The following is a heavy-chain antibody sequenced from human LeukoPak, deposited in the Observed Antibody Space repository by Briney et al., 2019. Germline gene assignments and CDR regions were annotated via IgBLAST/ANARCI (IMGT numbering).Heavy chain of an antibody. J-gene: IGHJ5*02. CDR1: GGSFSGYY. CDR2: INHSGST. D-gene: IGHD1-26*01. V-gene: IGHV4-34*01. Sequence: PSETQSLTCAVYGGSFSGYYWSWIRQPPGKGLEWIGEINHSGSTNYNPSLKSRVTISVDTSKNQFSLKLSSVTAADTAVYYCASGGSYYNWFDPWGQGTLVTVSS. CDR3: ASGGSYYNWFDP.